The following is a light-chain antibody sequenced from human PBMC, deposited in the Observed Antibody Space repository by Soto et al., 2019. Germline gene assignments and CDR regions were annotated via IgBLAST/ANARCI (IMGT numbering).Light chain of an antibody. V-gene: IGLV2-23*01. CDR1: RFDVGGYDL. Sequence: QSALTQPASVSGSPGQSITISCTGTRFDVGGYDLVSWYQHHPGKAPKLMIYEGSQRPSGVSNRFSGSKSGNTASLTISGLQAEDEADYHCCSYAGSSTYVFGTGTKDTVL. J-gene: IGLJ1*01. CDR3: CSYAGSSTYV. CDR2: EGS.